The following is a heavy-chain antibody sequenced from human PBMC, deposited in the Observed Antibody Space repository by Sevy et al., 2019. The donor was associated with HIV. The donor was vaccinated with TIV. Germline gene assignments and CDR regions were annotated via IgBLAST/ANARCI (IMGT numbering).Heavy chain of an antibody. J-gene: IGHJ4*02. D-gene: IGHD3-22*01. Sequence: SETLSLTCDVSGASISGTNWWSWVRQPPGKGLEWIGEIYHSGSTNFNPSLKRRVIMSVDKSKNQFSLKLNSVTAADTAVYHCARRFYYDSSGHYQYYFDYWSQGTLVTVSS. CDR3: ARRFYYDSSGHYQYYFDY. CDR2: IYHSGST. V-gene: IGHV4-4*02. CDR1: GASISGTNW.